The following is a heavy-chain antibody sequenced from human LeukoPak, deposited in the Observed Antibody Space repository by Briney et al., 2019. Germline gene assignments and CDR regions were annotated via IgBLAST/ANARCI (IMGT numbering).Heavy chain of an antibody. V-gene: IGHV7-4-1*02. J-gene: IGHJ5*02. Sequence: ASVKVSCKASGYTFTSYAMNWVRQAPGQGLEWMGWINTNTGNPTYAQGFTGRFVFSLDTSVSTAYLQISSLKAEDTAVYYCAREMTTVTYNWFDPWGQGTLVTVSS. D-gene: IGHD4-17*01. CDR2: INTNTGNP. CDR1: GYTFTSYA. CDR3: AREMTTVTYNWFDP.